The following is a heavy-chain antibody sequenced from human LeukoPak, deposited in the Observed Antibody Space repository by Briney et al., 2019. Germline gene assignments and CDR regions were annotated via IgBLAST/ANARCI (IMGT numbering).Heavy chain of an antibody. D-gene: IGHD6-13*01. CDR1: GGSIRSQY. CDR2: INHSGST. V-gene: IGHV4-34*01. Sequence: SETLSLTCTVSGGSIRSQYWSWIRQPPGKGLEWIGEINHSGSTNYNPSLKSRVTISVDTSKNQFSLKLSSVTAADTAVYYCARVFERIPRIAAAGLDYWGQGTLVTVSS. J-gene: IGHJ4*02. CDR3: ARVFERIPRIAAAGLDY.